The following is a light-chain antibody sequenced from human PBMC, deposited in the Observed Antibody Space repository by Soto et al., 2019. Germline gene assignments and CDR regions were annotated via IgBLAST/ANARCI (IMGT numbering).Light chain of an antibody. CDR3: CSYTSSSPYV. CDR2: QVS. J-gene: IGLJ1*01. V-gene: IGLV2-14*01. Sequence: QSALTQPASVSGSPGQSITISCTGTSSDLGGYNFVSWYQHHPGKAPKLMIYQVSNRPSGVSNRFSGSKSGNTASLTISGLQGEDEADYYCCSYTSSSPYVFGTGTKLTVL. CDR1: SSDLGGYNF.